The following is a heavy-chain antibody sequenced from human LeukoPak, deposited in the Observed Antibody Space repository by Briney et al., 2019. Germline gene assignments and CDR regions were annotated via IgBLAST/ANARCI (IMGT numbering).Heavy chain of an antibody. CDR1: GFTFSKYW. J-gene: IGHJ5*02. V-gene: IGHV4-34*01. CDR2: INHSGST. CDR3: ARVKGIPAATRGWFDP. D-gene: IGHD2-2*01. Sequence: GSLRLSCAASGFTFSKYWMSWVRQAPGKGLEWIGEINHSGSTNYNPSLKSRVTISVDTSKNQFSLKLSSVTAADTAVYYCARVKGIPAATRGWFDPWGQGTLVTVSS.